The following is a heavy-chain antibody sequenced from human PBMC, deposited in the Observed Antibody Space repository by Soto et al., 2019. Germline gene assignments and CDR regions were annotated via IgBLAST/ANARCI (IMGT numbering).Heavy chain of an antibody. CDR1: GYTFIHYY. CDR2: INPNGGST. CDR3: ARSLLQGDF. V-gene: IGHV1-46*01. Sequence: QVQLVQSGAEVKKPGASVKVSCKASGYTFIHYYIHWVRHAPGQGLEWMAIINPNGGSTNYAQKFRGRVTVTSDTSTTTVSMELNSLGSDDTAVYFCARSLLQGDFWGQGTLVTVSS. D-gene: IGHD2-21*01. J-gene: IGHJ4*02.